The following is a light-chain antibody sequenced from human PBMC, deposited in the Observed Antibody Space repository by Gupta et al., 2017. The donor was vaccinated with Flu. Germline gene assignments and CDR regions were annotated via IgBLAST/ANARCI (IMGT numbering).Light chain of an antibody. V-gene: IGLV1-40*01. CDR1: SSNFGAGYD. Sequence: QSVLTQPPSVSWAPGQRVTISCTGSSSNFGAGYDVHWYQQIPGTAPKLLIYGNNNRPSGVPDRFSGSKSGTSASLAITGLQAEDEADYYCQSYDTSLSGWVFGGGTKLTVL. CDR3: QSYDTSLSGWV. CDR2: GNN. J-gene: IGLJ3*02.